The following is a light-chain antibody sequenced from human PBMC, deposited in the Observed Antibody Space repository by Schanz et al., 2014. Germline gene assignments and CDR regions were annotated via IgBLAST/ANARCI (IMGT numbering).Light chain of an antibody. CDR1: SSDVGGYNY. Sequence: QSVLTQPASVSGSPGQSITISCTGTSSDVGGYNYVSWYQQHPGKAPKLMIYDVSNRPSGVSNRFSGSKSGNTASLTISGLQAEDEATYYCSSFEGRHNWVFGGGTKLTVL. J-gene: IGLJ3*02. V-gene: IGLV2-14*01. CDR3: SSFEGRHNWV. CDR2: DVS.